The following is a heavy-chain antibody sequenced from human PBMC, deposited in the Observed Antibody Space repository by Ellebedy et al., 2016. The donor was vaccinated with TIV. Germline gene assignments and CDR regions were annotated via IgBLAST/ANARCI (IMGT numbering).Heavy chain of an antibody. J-gene: IGHJ3*02. D-gene: IGHD2-15*01. CDR1: GYNFTNFY. CDR2: INLSSGST. V-gene: IGHV1-46*01. CDR3: ARWGLITGSGPRDDSFDI. Sequence: AASVKVSCKSSGYNFTNFYIHWVRQAPGQGLEWMGLINLSSGSTTYAQKFEGRVTMTRDTSTSTVYMEMTSLRSEDTAVYYCARWGLITGSGPRDDSFDIWGQGTMVTVSS.